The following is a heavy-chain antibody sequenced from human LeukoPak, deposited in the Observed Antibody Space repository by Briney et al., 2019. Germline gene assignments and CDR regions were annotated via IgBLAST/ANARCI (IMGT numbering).Heavy chain of an antibody. D-gene: IGHD3-22*01. CDR2: FSTSGST. CDR3: ARDKGITMIAD. J-gene: IGHJ4*02. CDR1: GGSISSTSYF. Sequence: SETLSLTSTVSGGSISSTSYFWSWIRQPAGKALEWIGRFSTSGSTNYNPSLKSRVTMSVDTSKNQFSLMVSSMTAADTAVYYCARDKGITMIADWGQGILVTVSS. V-gene: IGHV4-61*02.